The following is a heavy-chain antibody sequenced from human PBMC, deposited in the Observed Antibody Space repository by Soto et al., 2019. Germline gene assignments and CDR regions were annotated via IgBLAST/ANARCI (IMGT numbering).Heavy chain of an antibody. J-gene: IGHJ3*02. Sequence: EVQLLESGGGLVQPGGSLEISCGASGFRFSNYAMSWVRQAPGKGPEWVSSVGGSNSDTDYADSVKGRFTISRDNSKNTLYLQMNSLRAEDTAIYFCAKDFIPMHGVYDAFHIWGQGTTVTVSS. CDR3: AKDFIPMHGVYDAFHI. D-gene: IGHD2-8*01. V-gene: IGHV3-23*01. CDR2: VGGSNSDT. CDR1: GFRFSNYA.